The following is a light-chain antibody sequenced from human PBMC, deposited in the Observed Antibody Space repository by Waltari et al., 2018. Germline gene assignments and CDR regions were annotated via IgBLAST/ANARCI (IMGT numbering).Light chain of an antibody. V-gene: IGKV1-5*03. Sequence: DIQMTQSPSTLSASVGDTVTITCRASQTVSAWLAWYQQKPGNAPKLLIYKASNLKSGVPSRFSGSGSGTEFTLTISSLQPDDFATYYCQHYNNYSGTFGKGTRVELK. CDR1: QTVSAW. CDR2: KAS. J-gene: IGKJ1*01. CDR3: QHYNNYSGT.